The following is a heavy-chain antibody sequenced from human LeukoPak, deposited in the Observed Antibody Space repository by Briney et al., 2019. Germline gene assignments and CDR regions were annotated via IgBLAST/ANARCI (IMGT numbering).Heavy chain of an antibody. V-gene: IGHV3-23*01. Sequence: GGSLRLSFAASGLTFSSYAMSWVRQAPGKGLEWVSTISGSGAYTYYADSVKGRFTISRDNSKNTLYLQMNSLRAEDTAVYYCAKYFASGSYYKLPHWGQGTLVTVSS. CDR2: ISGSGAYT. CDR1: GLTFSSYA. J-gene: IGHJ1*01. D-gene: IGHD3-10*01. CDR3: AKYFASGSYYKLPH.